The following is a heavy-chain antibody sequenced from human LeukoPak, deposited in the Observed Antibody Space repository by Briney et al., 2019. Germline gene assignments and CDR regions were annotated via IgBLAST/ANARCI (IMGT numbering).Heavy chain of an antibody. D-gene: IGHD2-2*01. J-gene: IGHJ4*02. CDR1: GDTFTSYG. CDR2: ISAYNGNT. V-gene: IGHV1-18*01. Sequence: GASVKVSCKASGDTFTSYGISWVRQAPGQGLEWMGWISAYNGNTNYAQKLQGRVTMTTDTSTSTAYMELRSLRSDDTAVYYCARSTPYIVVVPAAPTFDYWGQGTLVTVSS. CDR3: ARSTPYIVVVPAAPTFDY.